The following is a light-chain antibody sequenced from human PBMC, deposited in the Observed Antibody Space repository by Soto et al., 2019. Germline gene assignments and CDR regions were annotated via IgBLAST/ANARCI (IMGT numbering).Light chain of an antibody. CDR1: NIGSRS. V-gene: IGLV3-21*02. J-gene: IGLJ1*01. Sequence: SYELTQPPSGSVAPGQTARITCGGNNIGSRSVHWYQQKPGQAPVLVVYDDRDRPSGIPERFAGSNSGNTATLTITRVEAADEADYYCQVWDSTSDHYVFGTGTKVTVL. CDR2: DDR. CDR3: QVWDSTSDHYV.